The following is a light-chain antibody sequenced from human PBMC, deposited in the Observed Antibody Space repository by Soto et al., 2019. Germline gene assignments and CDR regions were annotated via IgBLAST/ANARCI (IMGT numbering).Light chain of an antibody. CDR3: QQYGGSPRT. CDR1: QSVGKY. Sequence: GERAALSFRASQSVGKYLAWYQQKPGQAPRLLIYGASTRATGIPDRFSGSGSGTDFTLTISRLEPEDFAVYYCQQYGGSPRTFGQGTKVDIK. V-gene: IGKV3-20*01. CDR2: GAS. J-gene: IGKJ1*01.